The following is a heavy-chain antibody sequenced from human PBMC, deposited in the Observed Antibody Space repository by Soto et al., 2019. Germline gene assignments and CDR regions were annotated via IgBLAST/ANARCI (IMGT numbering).Heavy chain of an antibody. Sequence: QGQLVQSGAEVKKPGASVNVSCKASGYTSSIYGISWVRQAPGQGLEWMAWISGYNGNTKYAQKFQGRVTVATDTXXXXXXXXXXXXXXXXXXXXXXXXXXXXXXXXXXFDLWGRGTLVTVSS. CDR3: XXXXXXXXXXXXFDL. V-gene: IGHV1-18*04. CDR2: ISGYNGNT. CDR1: GYTSSIYG. J-gene: IGHJ2*01.